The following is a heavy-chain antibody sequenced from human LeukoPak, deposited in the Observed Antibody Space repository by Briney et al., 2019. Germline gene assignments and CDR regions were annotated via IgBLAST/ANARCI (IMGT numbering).Heavy chain of an antibody. CDR1: GYTFTDCY. J-gene: IGHJ4*02. D-gene: IGHD2-2*01. V-gene: IGHV1-2*02. CDR3: ARANFLYCSSTTCRFDY. CDR2: INPNDGDT. Sequence: ASVKVSCKASGYTFTDCYMHWERQAPGQGFEWMGWINPNDGDTNYAQKFQGRVTMTRDTSISTAHMEVSRLRSDDTAVYYCARANFLYCSSTTCRFDYWGQGTLVTVSS.